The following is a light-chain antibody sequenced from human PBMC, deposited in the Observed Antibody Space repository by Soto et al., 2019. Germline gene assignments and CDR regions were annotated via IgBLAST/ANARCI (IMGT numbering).Light chain of an antibody. CDR3: QQRISCHLT. Sequence: DIVLTQSPATLSLSPGQRATLSCSASQGLESSLVWYQQKPGQAPRLLIYDASNRVTGIPARFRGSGSGTDFTLTISSLQPADFAIYYCQQRISCHLTFDGGTKVDIK. V-gene: IGKV3-11*01. CDR2: DAS. CDR1: QGLESS. J-gene: IGKJ4*01.